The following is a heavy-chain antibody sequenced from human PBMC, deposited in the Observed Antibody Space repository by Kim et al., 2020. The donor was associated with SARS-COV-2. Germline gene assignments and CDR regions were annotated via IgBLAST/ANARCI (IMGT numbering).Heavy chain of an antibody. J-gene: IGHJ4*02. D-gene: IGHD6-13*01. Sequence: NTSLKSRVTISVDTSKNQFSLKLSSVTAADTAVYYCARFHKAAAGTGVDYWGQGTLVTVSS. CDR3: ARFHKAAAGTGVDY. V-gene: IGHV4-39*01.